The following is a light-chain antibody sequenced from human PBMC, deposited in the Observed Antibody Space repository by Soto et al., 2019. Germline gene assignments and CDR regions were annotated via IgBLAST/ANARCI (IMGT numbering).Light chain of an antibody. V-gene: IGLV1-47*01. Sequence: QSVLTQPPSASGTPGQRVTISCSGSSSNIGSNYVYWYQQLPRTAPKLLLYRDNQRPSGVPDLFSDSNSGTSASLAISGLRSDDEADYYCAAWDDTLSGVVFGGGTKLTVL. CDR3: AAWDDTLSGVV. CDR1: SSNIGSNY. J-gene: IGLJ2*01. CDR2: RDN.